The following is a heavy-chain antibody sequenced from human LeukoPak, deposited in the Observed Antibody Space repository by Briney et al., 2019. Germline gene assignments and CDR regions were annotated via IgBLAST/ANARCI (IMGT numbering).Heavy chain of an antibody. D-gene: IGHD6-6*01. CDR1: GYSISSGYY. J-gene: IGHJ4*02. Sequence: SETLSLTCAVSGYSISSGYYWGRIRQPPGKGLEWIGSIYHSGSTYYNPSLKSRVTKSVDTSKNQFSLKLSSVTAADTAVYYCARHRGLGGSSSYFDYWGQGTLVTVSS. V-gene: IGHV4-38-2*01. CDR3: ARHRGLGGSSSYFDY. CDR2: IYHSGST.